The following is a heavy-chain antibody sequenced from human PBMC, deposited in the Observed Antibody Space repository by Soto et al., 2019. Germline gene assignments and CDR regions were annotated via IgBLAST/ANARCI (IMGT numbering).Heavy chain of an antibody. J-gene: IGHJ4*02. CDR3: AGVGYCSGGSSDHIVD. CDR2: IIPILGIA. D-gene: IGHD2-15*01. Sequence: QVRLVQSGAEVKKPGSSVKVSCKASGGTFSSYTISWVRQAPGQGLEWMGRIIPILGIANYAQKFQGRVTITADKSTSTAYMELSSLRSEDTAVYFCAGVGYCSGGSSDHIVDWGQGTLVTVSS. CDR1: GGTFSSYT. V-gene: IGHV1-69*02.